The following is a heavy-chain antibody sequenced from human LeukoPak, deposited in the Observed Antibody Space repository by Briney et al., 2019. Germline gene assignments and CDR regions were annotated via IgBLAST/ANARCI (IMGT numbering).Heavy chain of an antibody. D-gene: IGHD6-6*01. CDR3: AKEYSSSSFLGYFDY. Sequence: GGSLRLSCAASGFTFSNYGMHWLRQAPGKGLEWVAFIRYNGNNKYYADSVKGQFTISRDNSKNTLYLQMNSLRAEDTSVYFCAKEYSSSSFLGYFDYWGQGTLVTVSS. CDR2: IRYNGNNK. V-gene: IGHV3-30*02. CDR1: GFTFSNYG. J-gene: IGHJ4*02.